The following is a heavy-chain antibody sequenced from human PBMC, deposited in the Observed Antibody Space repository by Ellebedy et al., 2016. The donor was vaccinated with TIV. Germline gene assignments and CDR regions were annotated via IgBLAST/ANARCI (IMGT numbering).Heavy chain of an antibody. D-gene: IGHD6-19*01. CDR3: AGGTGWIFDL. CDR1: GITFSQYW. V-gene: IGHV3-7*03. CDR2: INQDGTVP. Sequence: PGGSLRLSCAASGITFSQYWMNWVRQALGKGLEWLANINQDGTVPDYLDSLKGRFSISRDNAKNLLFLQMHSLRDDEPAMYYCAGGTGWIFDLWGRGTLVTVSS. J-gene: IGHJ2*01.